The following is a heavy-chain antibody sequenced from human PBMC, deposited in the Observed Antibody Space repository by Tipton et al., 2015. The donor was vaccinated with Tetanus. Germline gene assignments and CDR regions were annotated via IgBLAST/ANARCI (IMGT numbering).Heavy chain of an antibody. J-gene: IGHJ6*02. CDR1: GGSISSYY. CDR2: IYTSGRT. V-gene: IGHV4-4*07. Sequence: GLVKPSETLSLTCTVSGGSISSYYWSWIRQPAGKGLEWIGRIYTSGRTNYNTSLKSRVTMSVDTSKNQFSLKLSSVTAADTAVYYCARDRGLTTGGGIGMDVWGQGTTVTVSS. D-gene: IGHD4-17*01. CDR3: ARDRGLTTGGGIGMDV.